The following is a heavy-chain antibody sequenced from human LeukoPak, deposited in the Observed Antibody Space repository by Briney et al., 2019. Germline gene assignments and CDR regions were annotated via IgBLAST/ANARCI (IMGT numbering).Heavy chain of an antibody. Sequence: SETLSLTCTVSGGSISGYYWSWIRQPPGKGLEWIGYIYYSENTNYNPSLKSRVTISVDTSKNQFSLKLSSVTAADTAVYYCARDKDYGGNSIWYFDLWGRGTLVTVSS. CDR2: IYYSENT. J-gene: IGHJ2*01. D-gene: IGHD4-23*01. V-gene: IGHV4-59*01. CDR3: ARDKDYGGNSIWYFDL. CDR1: GGSISGYY.